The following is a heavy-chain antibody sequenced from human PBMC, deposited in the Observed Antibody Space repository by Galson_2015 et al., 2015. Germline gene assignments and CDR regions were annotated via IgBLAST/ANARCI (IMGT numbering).Heavy chain of an antibody. CDR2: IYPGGNT. Sequence: SLRLSCAASGFTVGNYFMTWVRQAPGKGLEWVSVIYPGGNTYYADSVKGRFTISRDISKNTLFLQMNSLRAEDTAFYYCASVPTGRIEIDFWGQGTLVTVSS. CDR3: ASVPTGRIEIDF. CDR1: GFTVGNYF. J-gene: IGHJ4*02. D-gene: IGHD1-26*01. V-gene: IGHV3-53*01.